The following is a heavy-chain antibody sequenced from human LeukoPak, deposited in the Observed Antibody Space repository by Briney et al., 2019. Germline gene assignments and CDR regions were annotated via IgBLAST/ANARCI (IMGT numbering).Heavy chain of an antibody. J-gene: IGHJ5*02. Sequence: SVKVSCKASGGTFSSYGISWVRQAPGQGLEWMGGIIPIFGTANYAQKFQGRVTITTDESTSTAYMELSSLRSEDTAVYYCAREYYYDSSGQGWFDPWGQGTLVTVSS. V-gene: IGHV1-69*05. D-gene: IGHD3-22*01. CDR1: GGTFSSYG. CDR3: AREYYYDSSGQGWFDP. CDR2: IIPIFGTA.